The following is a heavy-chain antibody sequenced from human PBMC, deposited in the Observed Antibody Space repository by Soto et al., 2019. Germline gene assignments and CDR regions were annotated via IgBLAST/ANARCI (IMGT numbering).Heavy chain of an antibody. Sequence: SVKVSCKASGDTFKNCVISWVRQAPGQGLEWMGGIIPLFGTTDFAQRFQGRLTITADESTTTAYMELSRLRSEDTATYYCAAELGFGKLSVVWGQGTTVTVSS. J-gene: IGHJ6*02. V-gene: IGHV1-69*13. CDR2: IIPLFGTT. CDR1: GDTFKNCV. D-gene: IGHD3-10*01. CDR3: AAELGFGKLSVV.